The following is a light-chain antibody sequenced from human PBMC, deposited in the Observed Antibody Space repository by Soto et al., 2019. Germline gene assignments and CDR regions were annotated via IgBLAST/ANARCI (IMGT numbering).Light chain of an antibody. CDR2: WAS. Sequence: DIVMTQSPDSLAVPLGERATINCKSSQSVLYSSNNKNHLTWFQQKPGQPPKLLIYWASTRESGVPDRFSGSGSGTDFTLTISSLQAEDVAVYYCQQYFSTPFTFGGGTKVDIK. V-gene: IGKV4-1*01. J-gene: IGKJ4*01. CDR1: QSVLYSSNNKNH. CDR3: QQYFSTPFT.